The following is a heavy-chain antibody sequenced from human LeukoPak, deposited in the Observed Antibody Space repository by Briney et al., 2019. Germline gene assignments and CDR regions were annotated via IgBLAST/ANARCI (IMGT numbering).Heavy chain of an antibody. D-gene: IGHD4-17*01. Sequence: GGSLRLSCAASGFTFSGSAMHWVRQAPGKGLEWVAVISYDGSNKYYADSVKGRFTISRDNSKNTLYLQMNSLRAEDTAVYYCAKGLDNYGDYDAFDIWGQGTMVTVSS. CDR3: AKGLDNYGDYDAFDI. V-gene: IGHV3-30*04. J-gene: IGHJ3*02. CDR1: GFTFSGSA. CDR2: ISYDGSNK.